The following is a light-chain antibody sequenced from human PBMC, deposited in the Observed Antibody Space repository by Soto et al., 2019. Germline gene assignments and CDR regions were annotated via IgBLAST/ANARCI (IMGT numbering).Light chain of an antibody. CDR3: QSYDSSLSGWV. Sequence: QLVLTQPPSVSGAPGQRVTISCTGSSSNIGAGYDVHWYQQLPGTAPKLLIYVNNNRPSGVPDRFSGSKSGTSASLAITGRQAEDEADYYCQSYDSSLSGWVFGGGTKLTVL. J-gene: IGLJ3*02. V-gene: IGLV1-40*01. CDR1: SSNIGAGYD. CDR2: VNN.